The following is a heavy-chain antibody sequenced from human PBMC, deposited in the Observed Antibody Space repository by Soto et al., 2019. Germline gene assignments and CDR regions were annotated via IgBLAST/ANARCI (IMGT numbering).Heavy chain of an antibody. J-gene: IGHJ6*02. CDR3: ARDSSGRQYYGMDV. V-gene: IGHV3-48*02. CDR2: ITTTSSTM. Sequence: PGGSLRLSCIPSGFIFSDSSMTWVRQAPGKGLEWLSYITTTSSTMYYADSVKGRFTISSDNAKNSLYLQMNSLRDEDTAVYYFARDSSGRQYYGMDVWGQGTTVTVSS. CDR1: GFIFSDSS. D-gene: IGHD3-22*01.